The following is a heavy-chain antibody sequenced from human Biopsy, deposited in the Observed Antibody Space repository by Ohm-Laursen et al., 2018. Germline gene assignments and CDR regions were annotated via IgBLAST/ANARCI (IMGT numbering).Heavy chain of an antibody. J-gene: IGHJ4*02. CDR3: AREGGGLLPIRLTDF. Sequence: GTLSLTCEVSGESFSDYYWSWIRQSPGKGLEWIGEINHRGRSSYSPSLQSRVTISVDASKNQFSLKMKPVTAADTAVYFCAREGGGLLPIRLTDFWGPGMMVTVSS. D-gene: IGHD1-26*01. CDR1: GESFSDYY. V-gene: IGHV4-34*01. CDR2: INHRGRS.